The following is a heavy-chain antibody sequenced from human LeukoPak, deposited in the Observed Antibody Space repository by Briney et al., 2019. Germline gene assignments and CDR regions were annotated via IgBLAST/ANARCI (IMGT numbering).Heavy chain of an antibody. CDR3: TRIDIAVASAFILDAFGI. V-gene: IGHV3-7*01. Sequence: PGGSLRLSCTGSGFTFSSHWMSWVRQAPGRGLDGVANIKEDGSETYYLDSVKGRFTISRDNAKHSVYLQMNSLRAEDTAVYYCTRIDIAVASAFILDAFGIWGQGTMVTVSS. D-gene: IGHD2-2*01. J-gene: IGHJ3*02. CDR2: IKEDGSET. CDR1: GFTFSSHW.